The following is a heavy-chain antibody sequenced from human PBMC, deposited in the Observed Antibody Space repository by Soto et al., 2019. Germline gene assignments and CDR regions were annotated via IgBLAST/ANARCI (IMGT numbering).Heavy chain of an antibody. CDR3: VRDRSGTYSFDY. V-gene: IGHV3-64D*08. Sequence: PGGSLRLSCSASGFAFSTDTMHWVRQAPGMGLDFGSAISTSGDRTFYADSVKGRFTISRDNSKNTLYLEMSSLRTDDTAVYYCVRDRSGTYSFDYWGQGTLVTVSS. J-gene: IGHJ4*02. CDR1: GFAFSTDT. CDR2: ISTSGDRT. D-gene: IGHD1-26*01.